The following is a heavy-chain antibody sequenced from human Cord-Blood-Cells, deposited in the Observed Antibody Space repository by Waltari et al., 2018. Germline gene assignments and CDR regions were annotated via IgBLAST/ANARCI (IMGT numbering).Heavy chain of an antibody. D-gene: IGHD3-10*01. CDR3: AREVTITMVRGVNPFDY. J-gene: IGHJ4*02. CDR1: GYPFTGYY. CDR2: INPNSGGT. V-gene: IGHV1-2*02. Sequence: QVQLVQSGAEVKKPGASVKVSCTASGYPFTGYYIHRVRPHPAQGLEWMGWINPNSGGTNYAQKFQGRVTMTRDTSISTAYMELSRLRSDDTAVYYCAREVTITMVRGVNPFDYWGQGTLVTVSS.